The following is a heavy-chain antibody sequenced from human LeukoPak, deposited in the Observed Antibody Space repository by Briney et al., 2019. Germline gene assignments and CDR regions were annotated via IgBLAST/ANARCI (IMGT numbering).Heavy chain of an antibody. J-gene: IGHJ1*01. CDR1: GGSLSSSSYY. V-gene: IGHV4-39*01. D-gene: IGHD3-22*01. CDR2: IYYSGST. CDR3: ARQFYESRSPHAKYFQQ. Sequence: PSETLSLTCSVSGGSLSSSSYYWGWIRQAPGRGLDWIGNIYYSGSTYYSPSLKSRVTISLDTSKNQFSLKLNSVTAADTAVYYCARQFYESRSPHAKYFQQWGQGTLVTVSS.